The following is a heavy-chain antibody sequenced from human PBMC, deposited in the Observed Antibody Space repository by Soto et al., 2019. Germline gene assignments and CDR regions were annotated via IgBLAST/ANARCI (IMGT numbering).Heavy chain of an antibody. J-gene: IGHJ6*02. CDR1: GGTFSSYA. CDR2: IIPIFGTA. CDR3: ARTRERYSSSSLYCYDVMDV. D-gene: IGHD6-6*01. V-gene: IGHV1-69*13. Sequence: SVKVSCKDSGGTFSSYAISWVRQAPGQGLEWMGGIIPIFGTANYAQKFQGRVTITADESTSTAYMELSSLRSEDTAVYYCARTRERYSSSSLYCYDVMDVWGQGTTVTVSS.